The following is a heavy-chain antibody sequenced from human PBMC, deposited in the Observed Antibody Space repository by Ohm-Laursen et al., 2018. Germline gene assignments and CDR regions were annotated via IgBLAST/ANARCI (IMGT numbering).Heavy chain of an antibody. J-gene: IGHJ3*01. Sequence: SQTLSLTCTVSGDSVSSGSFYWSWIRQPPGKGLEWIGEINHSGSTNYNPSLKSRVTISVDTSKNQFSLKLSSVTAADTAVYYCARHRTNGVCPWGQGTMVTVSS. CDR2: INHSGST. CDR3: ARHRTNGVCP. V-gene: IGHV4-61*01. CDR1: GDSVSSGSFY. D-gene: IGHD2-8*01.